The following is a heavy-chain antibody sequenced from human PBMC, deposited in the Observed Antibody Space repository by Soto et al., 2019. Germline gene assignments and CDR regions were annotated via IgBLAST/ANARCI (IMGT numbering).Heavy chain of an antibody. CDR3: ARDRRGEKCSGGSCYSGFYFDY. D-gene: IGHD2-15*01. J-gene: IGHJ4*02. V-gene: IGHV4-31*03. CDR2: IYYSGST. Sequence: QVQLQESGPGLVKPSQTLSLTCTVSGGSISSGGYYWSWIRQHPGKGLEWIGYIYYSGSTYYNPSLKSRVTISVDTSKNQFSLKLSSVTAADTAVYYCARDRRGEKCSGGSCYSGFYFDYWGQGTLVTVSS. CDR1: GGSISSGGYY.